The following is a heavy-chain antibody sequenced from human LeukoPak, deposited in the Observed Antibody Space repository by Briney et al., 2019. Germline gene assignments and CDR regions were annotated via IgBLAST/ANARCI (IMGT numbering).Heavy chain of an antibody. CDR3: AKTVGYSGYVGDDAFDI. Sequence: PGGSLRLSCAASGFTFSSYAMSWVRQAPGKGLEWVSAISGSGGSTYYADSVKGRFTISRDNSKNTLYLQMNSLRAEDTAVYYCAKTVGYSGYVGDDAFDIWGQGTMVTVSS. J-gene: IGHJ3*02. D-gene: IGHD5-12*01. CDR1: GFTFSSYA. CDR2: ISGSGGST. V-gene: IGHV3-23*01.